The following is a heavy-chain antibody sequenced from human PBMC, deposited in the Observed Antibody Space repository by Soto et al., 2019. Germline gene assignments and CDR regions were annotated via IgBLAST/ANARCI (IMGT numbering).Heavy chain of an antibody. J-gene: IGHJ4*02. CDR1: GYTFTNYA. Sequence: QVQLVQSGADVSKPGASVRISCKASGYTFTNYAVNWMRQAPGQSLEWMGWINAGNGHTKYSQNYQGRITLTRDTSATTVYMELSSLSSEDTALYFCARGIWERSSGWYYFDSWGQGTLVTVSP. V-gene: IGHV1-3*01. D-gene: IGHD6-19*01. CDR3: ARGIWERSSGWYYFDS. CDR2: INAGNGHT.